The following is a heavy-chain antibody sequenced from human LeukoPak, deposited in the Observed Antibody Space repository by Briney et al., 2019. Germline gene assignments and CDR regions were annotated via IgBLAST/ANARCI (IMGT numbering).Heavy chain of an antibody. CDR2: ISWNSGNI. CDR3: AKVVGARYFDL. CDR1: GFTFDDYA. J-gene: IGHJ2*01. D-gene: IGHD1-26*01. Sequence: GGSLRLSCAASGFTFDDYAMHWVRQAPGKGLEWVSGISWNSGNIDYADSVKGRFTISRDNTKNSLYLQMNSLRAEDTALYYCAKVVGARYFDLWGRGTLVTVSS. V-gene: IGHV3-9*01.